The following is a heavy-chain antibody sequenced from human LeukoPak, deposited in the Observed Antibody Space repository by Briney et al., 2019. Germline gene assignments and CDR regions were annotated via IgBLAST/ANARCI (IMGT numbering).Heavy chain of an antibody. CDR2: GFYSGST. V-gene: IGHV4-39*01. CDR3: ARHTPVWSFDY. CDR1: GGSISSTRYY. J-gene: IGHJ4*02. Sequence: SETLSLTCTVSGGSISSTRYYWGWIRQPPGKGLEWIGSGFYSGSTYHNPSLKSRVTISVDTSKNLFSLKLTSVTAADTAVYFCARHTPVWSFDYWGQGTQVTFSS. D-gene: IGHD2-8*02.